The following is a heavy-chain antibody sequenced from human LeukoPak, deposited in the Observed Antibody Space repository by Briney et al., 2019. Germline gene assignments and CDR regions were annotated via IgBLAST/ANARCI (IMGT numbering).Heavy chain of an antibody. CDR2: INTRGSTI. J-gene: IGHJ4*02. Sequence: PGGSLRLSCEVSGFTFSSYDMNWVRQAPGKGLECISYINTRGSTIYYADSVRGRFTISRDNAKNSLYLQMNSLRVEHTAVYYCARELRDSSGWTKVRFDYWGQGALVTVSS. CDR3: ARELRDSSGWTKVRFDY. D-gene: IGHD6-19*01. V-gene: IGHV3-48*03. CDR1: GFTFSSYD.